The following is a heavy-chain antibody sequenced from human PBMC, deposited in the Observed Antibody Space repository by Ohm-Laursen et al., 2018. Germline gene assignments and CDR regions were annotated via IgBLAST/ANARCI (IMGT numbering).Heavy chain of an antibody. J-gene: IGHJ4*02. Sequence: GTLSLTCAVYGGSFSGYDWSWIRQPPGKGLEWIGYISHSGSTNYNSSLKSRVTISLDTPRNQFPLKLSSVTAADTAVYYCARLGKSSGTDYWGQGALVTVSS. CDR2: ISHSGST. CDR1: GGSFSGYD. V-gene: IGHV4-59*08. D-gene: IGHD3-22*01. CDR3: ARLGKSSGTDY.